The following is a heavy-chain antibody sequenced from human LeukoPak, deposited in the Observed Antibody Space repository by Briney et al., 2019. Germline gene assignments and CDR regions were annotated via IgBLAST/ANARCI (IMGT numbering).Heavy chain of an antibody. J-gene: IGHJ6*03. CDR3: ARVSPDQYSGSYYWYYYYYYMDV. D-gene: IGHD1-26*01. Sequence: SETLSLTCTVSGGSISSTSYYWGWIRQPPGKGLEWVGSTYYSGSTHYSPSLKSRVTISVDTSNNQFSLKLSSVTAADTAVYYCARVSPDQYSGSYYWYYYYYYMDVWGKGTTVTVSS. V-gene: IGHV4-39*01. CDR1: GGSISSTSYY. CDR2: TYYSGST.